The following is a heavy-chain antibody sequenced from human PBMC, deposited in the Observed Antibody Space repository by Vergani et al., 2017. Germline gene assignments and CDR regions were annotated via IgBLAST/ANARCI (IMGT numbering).Heavy chain of an antibody. CDR1: GGTFSSYT. Sequence: QVQLVQSGAEVKKPGSSVKVSCKASGGTFSSYTISGVRQAPGQGLEWMGRIIPILGIANYAQKFQGGVTITADKSTSTAYMELSSLRSEDTAVYYCVRGDDCVWGSYRGYCMDVWGQATTVTVSS. CDR3: VRGDDCVWGSYRGYCMDV. CDR2: IIPILGIA. J-gene: IGHJ6*01. D-gene: IGHD3-16*02. V-gene: IGHV1-69*02.